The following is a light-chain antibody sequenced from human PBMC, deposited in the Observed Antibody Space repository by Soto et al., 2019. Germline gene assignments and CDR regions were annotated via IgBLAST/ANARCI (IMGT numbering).Light chain of an antibody. V-gene: IGLV4-69*01. CDR3: QTWDTGARVV. CDR1: SGHSSYA. J-gene: IGLJ3*02. Sequence: QSVLTQSPSASASLGASVKLTCTLSSGHSSYAIAWHQQQPEKGPRYLMKLSSDGSHSKGDGIPDRFSGSSSAAERYLTISSLQSEDEADYYCQTWDTGARVVFGGGTKLTVL. CDR2: LSSDGSH.